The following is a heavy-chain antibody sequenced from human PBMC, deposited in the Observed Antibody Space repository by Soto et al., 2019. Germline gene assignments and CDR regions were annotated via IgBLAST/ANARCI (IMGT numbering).Heavy chain of an antibody. CDR3: AKDSIVLMVYASDDAIDI. D-gene: IGHD2-8*01. CDR1: GFTFSSYA. J-gene: IGHJ3*02. V-gene: IGHV3-23*01. Sequence: PGGSLRLSCAASGFTFSSYAMSWVRQAPGKGLEWVSAISGSGGSTYYADSVKGRFTISRDNSKNTLYLQMNSLRAEDTAVYYCAKDSIVLMVYASDDAIDIWGQGTMVTVS. CDR2: ISGSGGST.